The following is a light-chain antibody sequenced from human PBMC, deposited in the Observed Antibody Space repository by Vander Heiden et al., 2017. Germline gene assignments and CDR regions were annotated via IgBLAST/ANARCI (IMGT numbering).Light chain of an antibody. V-gene: IGLV3-19*01. Sequence: SSALTQDPAVSVALGQTVRITCQGDSLRNYYASWYLQKPGQAPVLVIYGNNNRPSGIPDRFSGSSSGDTTSLTITGAQAGDEADYYCNSRDTSGDHVVFGGGTKLTVL. CDR3: NSRDTSGDHVV. J-gene: IGLJ2*01. CDR1: SLRNYY. CDR2: GNN.